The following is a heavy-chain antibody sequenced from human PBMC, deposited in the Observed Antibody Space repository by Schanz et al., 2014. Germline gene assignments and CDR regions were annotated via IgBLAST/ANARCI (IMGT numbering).Heavy chain of an antibody. CDR2: ISDSGDTA. D-gene: IGHD2-15*01. CDR3: AKAHESGPGGRCSRGYFDY. CDR1: GFTFTNYA. Sequence: EVQLVESGGGLVQPGGSLRLSCAASGFTFTNYAMSWVRQAPGKGLEWVSLISDSGDTAYYADSVKGRFTISRDNSKGALYLQMSSLRAEDTAVYYCAKAHESGPGGRCSRGYFDYWGQGTLVTVSS. V-gene: IGHV3-23*04. J-gene: IGHJ4*02.